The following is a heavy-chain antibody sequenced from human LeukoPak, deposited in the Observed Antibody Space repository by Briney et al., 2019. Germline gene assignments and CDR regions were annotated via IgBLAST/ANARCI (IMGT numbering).Heavy chain of an antibody. CDR1: GGSISSGGYY. CDR2: IYYSGST. CDR3: ARSYYYDSSGPIDY. Sequence: TLSLTCTVSGGSISSGGYYWSWIRQHPGKGLEWIGYIYYSGSTYYNPSLKSRVTISVDTSKNQLSLKLSSVTAADTAVYYCARSYYYDSSGPIDYWGQGTLVTVSS. J-gene: IGHJ4*02. D-gene: IGHD3-22*01. V-gene: IGHV4-31*03.